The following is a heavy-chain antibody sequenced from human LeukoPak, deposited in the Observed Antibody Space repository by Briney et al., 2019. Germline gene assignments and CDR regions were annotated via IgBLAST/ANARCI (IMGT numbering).Heavy chain of an antibody. CDR2: ISHDEGT. Sequence: MPSETLSLTCGIYGDSFIDYHLSWVRQSPGKGLEWMGEISHDEGTNYNPSLKSRVTVSVDRSKYQFSLKLTSVTAADTAVYYCARGPDYAKAGYWGPGTLVTVSS. CDR3: ARGPDYAKAGY. D-gene: IGHD4-17*01. CDR1: GDSFIDYH. V-gene: IGHV4-34*01. J-gene: IGHJ4*02.